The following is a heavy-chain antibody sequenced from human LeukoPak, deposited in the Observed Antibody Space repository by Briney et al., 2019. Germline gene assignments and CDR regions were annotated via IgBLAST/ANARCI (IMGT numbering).Heavy chain of an antibody. J-gene: IGHJ3*02. V-gene: IGHV4-39*02. CDR1: GGSIRSSYYY. D-gene: IGHD6-6*01. CDR2: IYDSGST. CDR3: AREFSSSDAFDI. Sequence: SETLSLTCTVSGGSIRSSYYYWGWIRQPPGKGLEWIGSIYDSGSTYYNPSLKSRVTISVDTSKNQFSLKLNSVTAADTAVYYCAREFSSSDAFDIWGQGTMVTVSS.